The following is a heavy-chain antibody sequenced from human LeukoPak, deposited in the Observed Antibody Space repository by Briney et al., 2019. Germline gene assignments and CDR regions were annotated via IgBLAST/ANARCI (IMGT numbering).Heavy chain of an antibody. J-gene: IGHJ4*02. V-gene: IGHV1-2*02. Sequence: ASVKVSCKASGYTFTGYYMHWVRQAPGQGLEWMGWINPNSGGTNYAQKFQGRVTMTRDTSISTAYMELSRLRSDDTAVYYCARERVWYYGSGSYPGDFDYWGQGTLVTVSS. CDR1: GYTFTGYY. D-gene: IGHD3-10*01. CDR2: INPNSGGT. CDR3: ARERVWYYGSGSYPGDFDY.